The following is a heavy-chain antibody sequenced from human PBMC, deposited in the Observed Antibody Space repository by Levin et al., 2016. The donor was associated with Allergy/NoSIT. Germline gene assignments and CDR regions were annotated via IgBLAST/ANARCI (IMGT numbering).Heavy chain of an antibody. J-gene: IGHJ1*01. CDR1: GFTFSDAW. V-gene: IGHV3-15*01. D-gene: IGHD2-8*02. Sequence: GESLKISCAASGFTFSDAWISWVRQAPGKGLEWVGRIKRKIDGGTTDYAAPVKGRFSISRDDSKNMLYLQMNSLKTEDTAVYFCTTDQKPTPLSYWVPFQHWGPGTLVTVSS. CDR2: IKRKIDGGTT. CDR3: TTDQKPTPLSYWVPFQH.